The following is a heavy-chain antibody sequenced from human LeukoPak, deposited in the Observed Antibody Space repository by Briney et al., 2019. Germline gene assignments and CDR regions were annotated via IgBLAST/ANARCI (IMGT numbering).Heavy chain of an antibody. CDR1: GGSISSYY. D-gene: IGHD4-23*01. CDR3: ARGIDYGGNSFIDY. J-gene: IGHJ4*02. V-gene: IGHV4-59*08. CDR2: IYYSGIS. Sequence: SETLSLTCTVSGGSISSYYWSWIRQPPGKGLEWIGYIYYSGISSYNPSLKSRLTISVDTSKNQFSLKLSSVTAADTAVYYCARGIDYGGNSFIDYWGQGTLVTVSS.